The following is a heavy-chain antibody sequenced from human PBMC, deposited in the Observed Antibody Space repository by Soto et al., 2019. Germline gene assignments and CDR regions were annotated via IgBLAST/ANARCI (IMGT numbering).Heavy chain of an antibody. CDR2: ISAYNGNT. CDR3: ARDHGYDILTGYRNNYYYYGMDV. CDR1: GYTFTSYG. V-gene: IGHV1-18*01. D-gene: IGHD3-9*01. J-gene: IGHJ6*02. Sequence: ASVKVSCKASGYTFTSYGISWVRQAPGQGLEWMGWISAYNGNTNYAQELQGRVTMTTDTSTSTAYMELRSLRSDDTAVYYCARDHGYDILTGYRNNYYYYGMDVWGQGTTVTVSS.